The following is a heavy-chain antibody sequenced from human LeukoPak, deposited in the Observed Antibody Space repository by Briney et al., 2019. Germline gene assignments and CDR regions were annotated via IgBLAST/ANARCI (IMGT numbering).Heavy chain of an antibody. Sequence: GGSLRLSCAASGFTFSSYSMNWVRQAPGTGLEWVSSISSSSSYIYYADSVKGRFTISRDNAKNSLYLQMNSLRAEDTAVYYCARGEEGMAADYWGQGTLVTVSS. CDR3: ARGEEGMAADY. J-gene: IGHJ4*02. V-gene: IGHV3-21*01. CDR1: GFTFSSYS. D-gene: IGHD1-14*01. CDR2: ISSSSSYI.